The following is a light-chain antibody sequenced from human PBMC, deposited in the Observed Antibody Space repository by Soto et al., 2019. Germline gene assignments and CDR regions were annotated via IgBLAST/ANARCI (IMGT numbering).Light chain of an antibody. V-gene: IGKV3-20*01. J-gene: IGKJ3*01. Sequence: EIVLTQSPGTLSLSPGERATLSCRASQSVSSSYLAWYQHKPGQAPRLLIYGASTRATGIPDRFSGSVSGTDFPLTISRLEPEDFAVYFCQQFGSPFTFGPGTKVDLK. CDR2: GAS. CDR3: QQFGSPFT. CDR1: QSVSSSY.